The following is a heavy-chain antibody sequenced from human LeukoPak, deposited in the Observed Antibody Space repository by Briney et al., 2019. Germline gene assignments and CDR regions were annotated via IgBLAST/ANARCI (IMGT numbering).Heavy chain of an antibody. CDR1: GNSIRSHY. D-gene: IGHD3-3*02. V-gene: IGHV4-59*11. Sequence: SETLSLTCTVSGNSIRSHYWNWIRQAPGKGLEWIGYIFHSWTHNYNPSLKSRVTLSVDRSKNQFSLNLNSVTAADTAVYYCAGILRNWYLDVWGRGTPVSVSS. CDR2: IFHSWTH. CDR3: AGILRNWYLDV. J-gene: IGHJ2*01.